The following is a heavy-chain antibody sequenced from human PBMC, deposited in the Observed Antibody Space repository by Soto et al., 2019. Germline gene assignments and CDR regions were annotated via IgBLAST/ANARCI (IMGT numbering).Heavy chain of an antibody. CDR1: GFTFDDYA. CDR3: ASAEGSANAFDI. V-gene: IGHV3-11*01. CDR2: ISSSGSTI. D-gene: IGHD2-15*01. Sequence: GGSLRLSCAASGFTFDDYAMHWVRQAPGKGLEWFSGISSSGSTIYYADSVKGRFTISRDNAKNSLYLQMNSLRAEDTAVYYCASAEGSANAFDIWGQGTMVTVSS. J-gene: IGHJ3*02.